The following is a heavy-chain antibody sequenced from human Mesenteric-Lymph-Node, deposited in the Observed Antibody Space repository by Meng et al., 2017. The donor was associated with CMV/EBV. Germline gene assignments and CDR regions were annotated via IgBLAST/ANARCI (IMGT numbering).Heavy chain of an antibody. V-gene: IGHV2-70*13. D-gene: IGHD3-22*01. CDR2: IDWGDDK. Sequence: TLSLTCTVSGGSIISYYWSWIRQPPGKALEWLAVIDWGDDKWYSTSLKTRLTISMDTSKNQVVLKMTNVDPADTATYYCARVRHDSSGYYPLFDFWGQGTLVTVSS. J-gene: IGHJ4*02. CDR1: GGSIISYY. CDR3: ARVRHDSSGYYPLFDF.